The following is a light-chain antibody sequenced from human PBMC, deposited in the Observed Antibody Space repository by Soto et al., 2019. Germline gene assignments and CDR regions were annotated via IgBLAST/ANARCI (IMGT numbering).Light chain of an antibody. J-gene: IGLJ3*02. Sequence: QSALTQPASVSGSPGQSITISCTGTSSDVGSYNLVSWYQQHPGKAPKLMIYEGSKRPSGVSNRFSGSKSGNTASLTISGLQAEDEADYYFCSYAGRSTWVFGGGTKLTVL. V-gene: IGLV2-23*01. CDR2: EGS. CDR1: SSDVGSYNL. CDR3: CSYAGRSTWV.